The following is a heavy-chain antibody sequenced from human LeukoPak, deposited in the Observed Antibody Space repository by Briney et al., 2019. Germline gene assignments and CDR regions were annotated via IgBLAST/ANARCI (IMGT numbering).Heavy chain of an antibody. J-gene: IGHJ3*02. D-gene: IGHD3-9*01. CDR1: GFTFSSYG. Sequence: GGSLRLSCAASGFTFSSYGMHWVRQAPGKGLEWVAVISYDGSNKYYADSVKGRFTISRDNSKNTLYLQMNSLRAEDTAVYYCAKDQRYFDWLLSGSDAFDIWGQGTMVTVSS. CDR3: AKDQRYFDWLLSGSDAFDI. CDR2: ISYDGSNK. V-gene: IGHV3-30*18.